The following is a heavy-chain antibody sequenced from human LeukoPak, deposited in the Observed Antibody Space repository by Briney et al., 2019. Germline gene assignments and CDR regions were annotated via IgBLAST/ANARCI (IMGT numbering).Heavy chain of an antibody. J-gene: IGHJ4*02. CDR2: ISASGGST. Sequence: LPGGSLRLSCAASGFTFSSYVMNWVRQAPGKGLEWVSGISASGGSTYYVDSVKGRFTISRDNSKNTLYLQMNSLRAEDTAVYYCAIRSASFDCWGQGTLVTVSS. D-gene: IGHD6-19*01. CDR3: AIRSASFDC. V-gene: IGHV3-23*01. CDR1: GFTFSSYV.